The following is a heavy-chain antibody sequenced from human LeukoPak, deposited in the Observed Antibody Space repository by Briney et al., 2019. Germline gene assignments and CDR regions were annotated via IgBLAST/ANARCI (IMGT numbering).Heavy chain of an antibody. Sequence: ASVKVSCKVSGYTLTELSMHWVRQAPGKGLEWMGGFDPEDGETIYAQKLQGRVTMTTDTSTSTAYMELRSLRSDDTAVYYCARVMYYYGSGSYYNPIDYWGQGTLVTVSS. J-gene: IGHJ4*02. CDR2: FDPEDGET. D-gene: IGHD3-10*01. V-gene: IGHV1-24*01. CDR3: ARVMYYYGSGSYYNPIDY. CDR1: GYTLTELS.